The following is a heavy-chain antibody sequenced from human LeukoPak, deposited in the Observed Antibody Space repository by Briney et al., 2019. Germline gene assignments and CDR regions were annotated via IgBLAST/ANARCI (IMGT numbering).Heavy chain of an antibody. CDR3: AREGGIAVARGAFDI. D-gene: IGHD6-19*01. CDR2: ISYDGSNK. V-gene: IGHV3-30*03. Sequence: GGSLRLSCAASGFTFSSYSMNWVRQAPGKGLEWVAVISYDGSNKYYADSVKGRFTISRDNSKNTLYLQMNSLRAEDTAVYYCAREGGIAVARGAFDIWGQGTMVTVSS. CDR1: GFTFSSYS. J-gene: IGHJ3*02.